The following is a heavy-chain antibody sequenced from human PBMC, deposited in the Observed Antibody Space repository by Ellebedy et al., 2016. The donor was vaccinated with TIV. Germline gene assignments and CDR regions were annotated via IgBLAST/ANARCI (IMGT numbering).Heavy chain of an antibody. J-gene: IGHJ4*02. CDR3: AGRAYNWNDGSLFDY. CDR2: IKQDGSEK. CDR1: GFTFSSYW. Sequence: ETLSLTCAASGFTFSSYWMSWVRQAPGKGLEWVANIKQDGSEKYYVDSVKGRFTISRDNAKNSLYLQMNSLRAEDTAVYYCAGRAYNWNDGSLFDYWGQGTLVTVSP. D-gene: IGHD1-1*01. V-gene: IGHV3-7*03.